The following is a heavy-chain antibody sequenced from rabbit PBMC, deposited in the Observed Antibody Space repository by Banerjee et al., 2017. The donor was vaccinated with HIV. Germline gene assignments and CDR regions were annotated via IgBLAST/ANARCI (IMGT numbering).Heavy chain of an antibody. CDR2: INTGSGSA. CDR1: GFSFSSSYY. Sequence: QSLEESGGDLVKPGASLTLTCTASGFSFSSSYYMCWVRQAPGKGLEWIGCINTGSGSAYYASWAKGRFTISKTSSTTVTLQMTSLTAADTATYFCARGYASGSDYALTRLDLWGQGPSSPS. J-gene: IGHJ3*01. D-gene: IGHD1-1*01. CDR3: ARGYASGSDYALTRLDL. V-gene: IGHV1S40*01.